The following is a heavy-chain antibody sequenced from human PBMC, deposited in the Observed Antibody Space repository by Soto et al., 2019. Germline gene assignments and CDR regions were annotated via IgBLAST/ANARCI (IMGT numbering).Heavy chain of an antibody. CDR3: ARSPRSIAAGGIDY. D-gene: IGHD6-13*01. CDR2: IYLSGST. CDR1: GGSISTSNL. V-gene: IGHV4-4*02. J-gene: IGHJ4*02. Sequence: QVQLQESGPGLVKPSGTLSLTCAVSGGSISTSNLWTWVRQPPGKGLEWIGEIYLSGSTNYNPSLKSRVTISVDKSKNQFSLKLNSVTAADTTVYYCARSPRSIAAGGIDYWGQGFLVTVSS.